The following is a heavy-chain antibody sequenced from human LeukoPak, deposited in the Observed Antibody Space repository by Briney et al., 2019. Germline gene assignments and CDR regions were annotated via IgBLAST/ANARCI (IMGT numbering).Heavy chain of an antibody. J-gene: IGHJ4*02. D-gene: IGHD6-19*01. CDR1: GFTFSSYA. Sequence: GGSLRLSCAASGFTFSSYAMHWVRQAPGKGLEWVAVISYDGSNKYYADPVKGRFTISRDNSKNTLYLQMNSLRAEDTAVYYCARGYSSGLHFDYWGQGTLVTVSS. CDR2: ISYDGSNK. V-gene: IGHV3-30-3*01. CDR3: ARGYSSGLHFDY.